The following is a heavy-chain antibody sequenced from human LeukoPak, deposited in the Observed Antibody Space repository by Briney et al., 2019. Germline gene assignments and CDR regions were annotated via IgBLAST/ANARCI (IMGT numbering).Heavy chain of an antibody. CDR1: RRTFSIHA. CDR3: ARETTGYPYYFDY. V-gene: IGHV1-69*13. CDR2: IIPIFGTA. Sequence: SVKVSCKTSRRTFSIHAISWVRQAPGQGLEWMGGIIPIFGTANYAQKFQGRGTITADESTSTAYMELSSQRSEDTAVYYCARETTGYPYYFDYWGQGTLVTVSS. D-gene: IGHD6-25*01. J-gene: IGHJ4*02.